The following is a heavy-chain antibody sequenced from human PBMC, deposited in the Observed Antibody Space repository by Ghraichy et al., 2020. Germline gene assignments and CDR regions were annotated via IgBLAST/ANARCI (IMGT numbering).Heavy chain of an antibody. J-gene: IGHJ3*02. CDR2: IWYDGSNK. CDR1: GFTFSSYG. CDR3: ARDSKRITIFGVVTNDAFDI. V-gene: IGHV3-33*01. D-gene: IGHD3-3*01. Sequence: GGSLRLSCAASGFTFSSYGMHWVRQAPGKGLEWVAVIWYDGSNKYYADSVKGRFTISRDNSKNTLYLQMNSLRAEDTAVYYCARDSKRITIFGVVTNDAFDIWGQGTMVTVSS.